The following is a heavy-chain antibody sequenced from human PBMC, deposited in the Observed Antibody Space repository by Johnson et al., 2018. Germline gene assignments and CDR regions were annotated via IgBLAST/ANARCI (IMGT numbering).Heavy chain of an antibody. J-gene: IGHJ6*02. Sequence: VQLGQAGGGVVQAGMSLRLSCAASGLTFNRYAMHWVRQAPGKGLEWVAVISYDGDNSHYSDSVKGRFTISRDNSKKTLSLQMDTLRAEDTAVYYCAKDGCSSISCYGLGFKYYGMDVWGQGTTVTVSS. CDR1: GLTFNRYA. D-gene: IGHD2-2*01. CDR2: ISYDGDNS. CDR3: AKDGCSSISCYGLGFKYYGMDV. V-gene: IGHV3-30*18.